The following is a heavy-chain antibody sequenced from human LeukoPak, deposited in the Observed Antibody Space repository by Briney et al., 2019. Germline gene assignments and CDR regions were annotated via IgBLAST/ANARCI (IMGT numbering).Heavy chain of an antibody. CDR1: GFTFSDYY. CDR2: ISSTGRNT. V-gene: IGHV3-11*01. J-gene: IGHJ4*02. CDR3: VKDFDGSGPGH. D-gene: IGHD4-23*01. Sequence: GGSLRLSCATSGFTFSDYYMSWVRQAPGKGLEWVSYISSTGRNTYDAESVKGRFTISRDNARKSLYLQMNSLRVEDTAMYYCVKDFDGSGPGHWGQGTLVTVSS.